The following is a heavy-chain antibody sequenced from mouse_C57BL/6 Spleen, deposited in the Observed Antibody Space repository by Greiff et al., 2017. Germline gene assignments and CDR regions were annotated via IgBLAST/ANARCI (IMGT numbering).Heavy chain of an antibody. CDR1: GYTFTSYW. CDR2: IYPGSGST. D-gene: IGHD1-1*01. J-gene: IGHJ4*01. CDR3: ARDYYGRYAMDY. V-gene: IGHV1-55*01. Sequence: QVHVKQPGAELVKPGASVKMSCKASGYTFTSYWITWVKQRPGQGLEWIGDIYPGSGSTNYNEKFKSKATLTVDTSSSTAYMQLSSLTSEDSAVYYCARDYYGRYAMDYWGQGTSDTVSS.